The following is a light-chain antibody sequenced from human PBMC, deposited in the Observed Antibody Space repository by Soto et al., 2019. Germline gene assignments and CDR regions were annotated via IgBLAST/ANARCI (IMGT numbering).Light chain of an antibody. J-gene: IGLJ3*02. V-gene: IGLV2-14*01. CDR1: GSDVDYFKY. CDR3: GSFIHVWV. CDR2: EVN. Sequence: QSALTQPASGSASPGQAITISCTATGSDVDYFKYVSWYQQQAAKAPKLIIYEVNKRPSWISNRFSGSKSGTTATLTISGLQTEYGDYYYCGSFIHVWVFGCGTKLTVL.